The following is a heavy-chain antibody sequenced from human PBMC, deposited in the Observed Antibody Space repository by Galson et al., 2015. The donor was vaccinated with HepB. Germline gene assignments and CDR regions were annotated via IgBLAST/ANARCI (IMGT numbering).Heavy chain of an antibody. V-gene: IGHV3-48*03. CDR3: ARDFSGSIDY. Sequence: SLRLSCAASGFTFSNYEMNWVRQAPGKGLEWVSHISSSGYTIYYADSVKGRFTISRDNAKNSLYLQMNSLRAEDMAIYYCARDFSGSIDYWGQGPLVTVSS. D-gene: IGHD3-10*01. CDR2: ISSSGYTI. CDR1: GFTFSNYE. J-gene: IGHJ4*02.